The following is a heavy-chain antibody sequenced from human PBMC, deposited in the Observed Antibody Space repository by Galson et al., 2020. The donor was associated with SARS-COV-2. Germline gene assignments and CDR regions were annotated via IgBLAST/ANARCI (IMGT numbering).Heavy chain of an antibody. CDR2: IDWDGDR. D-gene: IGHD6-19*01. J-gene: IGHJ4*02. CDR1: GFSLSTSGVC. CDR3: ARIDSSGCRGNY. Sequence: PTLVKPTQTLTLTCTFSGFSLSTSGVCVNWIRQPPGKALEWLARIDWDGDRYYSTSLKTRLTISKDTSKNQVVLTMTSMDPVDTATYYCARIDSSGCRGNYWGQGTLVTVSS. V-gene: IGHV2-70*11.